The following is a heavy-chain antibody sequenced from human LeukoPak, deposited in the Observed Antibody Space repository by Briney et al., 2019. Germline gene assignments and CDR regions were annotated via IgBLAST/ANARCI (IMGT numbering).Heavy chain of an antibody. Sequence: PSETLSLTCTVSSGSISSYYWSWIRQPAGKGLEWIGRIYTSGSTNYNPSLKSRVTMSVDTSKNQFSLKLSSVTAADTAVYYCARVGPIYDFWSGYYRHYYYMDVWGKGTTVTVSS. J-gene: IGHJ6*03. CDR3: ARVGPIYDFWSGYYRHYYYMDV. CDR2: IYTSGST. D-gene: IGHD3-3*01. CDR1: SGSISSYY. V-gene: IGHV4-4*07.